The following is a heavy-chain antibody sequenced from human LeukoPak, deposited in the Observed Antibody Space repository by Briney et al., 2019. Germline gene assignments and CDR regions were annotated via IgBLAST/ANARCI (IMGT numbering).Heavy chain of an antibody. CDR2: IKYDGDKK. D-gene: IGHD3-10*01. Sequence: PGGTLRLSCAASGLVFSNYGLHWVRQAPGRGLEWVAFIKYDGDKKYYSDSVKGRFTISRDNSKNTLYLQMDSLKNEDTAIYYCAKDRWFAELYESYFDSWGQGALVTVSS. CDR3: AKDRWFAELYESYFDS. CDR1: GLVFSNYG. V-gene: IGHV3-30*02. J-gene: IGHJ4*02.